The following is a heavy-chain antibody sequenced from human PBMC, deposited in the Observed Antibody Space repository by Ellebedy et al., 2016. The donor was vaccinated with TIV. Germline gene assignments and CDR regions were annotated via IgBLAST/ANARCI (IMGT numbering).Heavy chain of an antibody. V-gene: IGHV1-3*01. J-gene: IGHJ4*02. D-gene: IGHD2-21*01. Sequence: ASVKVSXXASGYTFSRYPMHWVRQAPGQRLEWMGWIDAGYGNTRYSQKFQDRVTMTRDTSAKTAYMELTSLRSEDTAVYYCARDGDYYFDYWGQGTLVTVSS. CDR1: GYTFSRYP. CDR2: IDAGYGNT. CDR3: ARDGDYYFDY.